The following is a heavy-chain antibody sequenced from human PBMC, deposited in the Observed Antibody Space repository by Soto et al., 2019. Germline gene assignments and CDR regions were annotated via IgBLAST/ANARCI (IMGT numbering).Heavy chain of an antibody. Sequence: EGSLRLSCAASGFTFSRYGMHWFRPAPGKGLEWVAVISYDGSNKYYADSVKGRFTISRDNSKNTLYLQMNSLRAEDTAVYYCAKDPTEATAMEFDYWGQGTLVTVSS. V-gene: IGHV3-30*18. CDR3: AKDPTEATAMEFDY. CDR2: ISYDGSNK. CDR1: GFTFSRYG. D-gene: IGHD5-18*01. J-gene: IGHJ4*02.